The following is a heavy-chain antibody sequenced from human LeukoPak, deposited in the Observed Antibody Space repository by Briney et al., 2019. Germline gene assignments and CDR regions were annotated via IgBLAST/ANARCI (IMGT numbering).Heavy chain of an antibody. CDR1: GYTFTGYF. CDR3: ARDLGSGSYLPFDY. CDR2: INPNNGGT. Sequence: ASVKVSCKASGYTFTGYFMHWVRQAPGQGLEWMGWINPNNGGTNYAQKFQGRVTMTRDMSISTAYIELSRLRSDDTAVYYCARDLGSGSYLPFDYWGQGTLVTVSS. V-gene: IGHV1-2*02. D-gene: IGHD3-10*01. J-gene: IGHJ4*02.